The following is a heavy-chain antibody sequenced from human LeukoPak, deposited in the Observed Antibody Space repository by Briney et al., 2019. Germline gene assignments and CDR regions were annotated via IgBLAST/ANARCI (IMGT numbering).Heavy chain of an antibody. CDR1: GFTFSSSE. D-gene: IGHD3-22*01. CDR3: TRARSGYYFDY. Sequence: GGSLRLSCVASGFTFSSSEMNWVRQAPGKGLEWVSYISSSGSTIYYADSVKGRFTISRDNAQNSLYLQMNSLRDDDTAVYYCTRARSGYYFDYWGQGTLVTVSS. J-gene: IGHJ4*02. CDR2: ISSSGSTI. V-gene: IGHV3-48*03.